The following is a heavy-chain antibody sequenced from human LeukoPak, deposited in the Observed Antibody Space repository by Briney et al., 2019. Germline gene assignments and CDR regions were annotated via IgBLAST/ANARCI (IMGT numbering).Heavy chain of an antibody. D-gene: IGHD5-24*01. J-gene: IGHJ4*02. Sequence: GGSLRLSCAASGFTFSDYYMSWIRQTPGKGPEWVSYISNRAHPNDIKYADSVKGRFTISRDYTKNSVYLPMNSLRAEDTAVYYCVKTAGRDGGYWGQGTLVTVSS. V-gene: IGHV3-11*01. CDR2: ISNRAHPNDI. CDR1: GFTFSDYY. CDR3: VKTAGRDGGY.